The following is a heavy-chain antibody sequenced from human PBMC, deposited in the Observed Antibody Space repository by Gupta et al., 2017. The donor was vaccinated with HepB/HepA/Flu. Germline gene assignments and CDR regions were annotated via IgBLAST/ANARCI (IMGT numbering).Heavy chain of an antibody. CDR3: ARDANYDSLSWFDP. J-gene: IGHJ5*02. V-gene: IGHV3-7*01. Sequence: EVQLVESGGGLVQPGGALRLSCAASGFTFNTYWMHWVRQAPGTGLEWVANINQDGSKMYYVGSVRGRFTISRDNANNSLFLQMNSLRAEDTAVYYCARDANYDSLSWFDPWGQGTLVTVSS. CDR2: INQDGSKM. D-gene: IGHD3-9*01. CDR1: GFTFNTYW.